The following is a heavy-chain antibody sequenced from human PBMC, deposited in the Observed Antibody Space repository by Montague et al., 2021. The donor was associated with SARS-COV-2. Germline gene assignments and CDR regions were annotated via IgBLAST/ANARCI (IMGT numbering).Heavy chain of an antibody. J-gene: IGHJ6*02. CDR2: IKQDGSEE. CDR3: ARDTYYYGSGSYYYGMDV. D-gene: IGHD3-10*01. Sequence: SLRLSCAASGFTFSSYWMSWVRQAPGKGLEWVANIKQDGSEEYYVDSVKGRFTISRDNAKNSLYLQMNSLRAEDTAVYYCARDTYYYGSGSYYYGMDVWGQGTTVTVSS. V-gene: IGHV3-7*01. CDR1: GFTFSSYW.